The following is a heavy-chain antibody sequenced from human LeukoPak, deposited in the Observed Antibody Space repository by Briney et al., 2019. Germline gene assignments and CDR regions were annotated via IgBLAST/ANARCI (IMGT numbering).Heavy chain of an antibody. CDR1: GFTFDDYA. D-gene: IGHD5-18*01. CDR3: ARAGYVDTALVTGAFDI. J-gene: IGHJ3*02. V-gene: IGHV3-20*04. CDR2: IIWNGGST. Sequence: PGGSLRLSCAASGFTFDDYAMSWVRQAPGKGLEWVSGIIWNGGSTGYADSVKGRFTISRDNAKNSLYLQMHSLRAGDTALYFCARAGYVDTALVTGAFDIWGQGTMVTVSS.